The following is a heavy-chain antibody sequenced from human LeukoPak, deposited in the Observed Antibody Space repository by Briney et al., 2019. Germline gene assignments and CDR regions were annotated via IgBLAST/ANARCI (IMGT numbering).Heavy chain of an antibody. V-gene: IGHV3-23*01. CDR3: AKLSSSKLGSRQNWFDP. J-gene: IGHJ5*02. Sequence: GGSLRLSCAASGFTFSSYAMSWVRQAPGKGLEWVSAISGSCGSTYYADSVKGRFTISRDNSKNTLYLQMNSLGAEDTAVYYCAKLSSSKLGSRQNWFDPWGQGTLVTVSS. D-gene: IGHD3-10*01. CDR1: GFTFSSYA. CDR2: ISGSCGST.